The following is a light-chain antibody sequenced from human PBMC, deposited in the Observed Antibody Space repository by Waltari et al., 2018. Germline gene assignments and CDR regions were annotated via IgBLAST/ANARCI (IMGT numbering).Light chain of an antibody. V-gene: IGKV3D-20*01. CDR3: QQYGGSPT. Sequence: EIVLTQSPATLALSPGERATLSGGASESIARHYFAWYQHRPGLPPRLLIHDTSMRATGIPDRFSGAGSGTDFTLTISRLEPEDFAVYYCQQYGGSPTFGQGTKVEIK. CDR2: DTS. CDR1: ESIARHY. J-gene: IGKJ1*01.